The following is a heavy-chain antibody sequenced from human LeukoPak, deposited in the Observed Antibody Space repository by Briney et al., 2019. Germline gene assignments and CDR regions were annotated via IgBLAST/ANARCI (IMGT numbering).Heavy chain of an antibody. CDR2: ISGSGGNT. D-gene: IGHD2-2*01. Sequence: GGSLRLSCAASGFTFSSYGMSWVRQAPGKGLEWISGISGSGGNTYYADPVKGRFTISRDNTKNTVYLQMNSLRAEDTAVYYCAGYCSTTSCYSSPNWSDPWGQGTLVTVSS. J-gene: IGHJ5*02. CDR3: AGYCSTTSCYSSPNWSDP. V-gene: IGHV3-23*01. CDR1: GFTFSSYG.